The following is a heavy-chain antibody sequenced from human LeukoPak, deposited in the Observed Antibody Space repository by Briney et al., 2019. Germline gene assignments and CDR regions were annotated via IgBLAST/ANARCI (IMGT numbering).Heavy chain of an antibody. CDR1: GGTFSSYA. V-gene: IGHV1-69*06. CDR3: ASSGLGGSGNYHRTWYNWFDP. D-gene: IGHD3-10*01. CDR2: IIPIFGTA. Sequence: ASVKVSCKASGGTFSSYAISWVRQAPGQGLEWMGGIIPIFGTANYAQKFQGRVTITADKSTSTAYMELSSLRSEDTAVYYCASSGLGGSGNYHRTWYNWFDPWGQGTLITVSS. J-gene: IGHJ5*02.